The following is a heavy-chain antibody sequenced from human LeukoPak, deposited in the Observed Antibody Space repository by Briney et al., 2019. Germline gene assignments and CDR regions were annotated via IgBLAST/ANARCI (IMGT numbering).Heavy chain of an antibody. D-gene: IGHD3-22*01. CDR1: GGSFSGYY. Sequence: KPSETLSLTCAVYGGSFSGYYWSRIRQPPGKGLEWIGEINHSGSTNYNPSLKSRVTISADTSKNQFSLKLSSVTAADTAVYYCARVARYYDSSGYRAKPFFDYWGQGTLVTVSS. V-gene: IGHV4-34*01. J-gene: IGHJ4*02. CDR3: ARVARYYDSSGYRAKPFFDY. CDR2: INHSGST.